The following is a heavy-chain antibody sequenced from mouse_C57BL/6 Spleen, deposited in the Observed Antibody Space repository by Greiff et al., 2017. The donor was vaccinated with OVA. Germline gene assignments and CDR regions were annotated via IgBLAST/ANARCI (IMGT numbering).Heavy chain of an antibody. CDR2: IDPSDSET. CDR3: AREGGSSSHWYFDV. V-gene: IGHV1-52*01. CDR1: GYTFTSYW. J-gene: IGHJ1*03. Sequence: VQLQQPGAELVRPGSSVKLSCKASGYTFTSYWMHWVKQRPIQGLEWIGNIDPSDSETHYNQKFKDKATLTVDKSSSTAYMQLSSLTSEDSAVYYCAREGGSSSHWYFDVWGTGTTVTVSS. D-gene: IGHD1-1*01.